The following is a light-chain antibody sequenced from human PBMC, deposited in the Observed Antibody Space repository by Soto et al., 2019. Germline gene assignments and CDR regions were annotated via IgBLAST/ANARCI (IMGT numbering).Light chain of an antibody. V-gene: IGKV3-20*01. CDR2: RAS. Sequence: EIVLTQSPGTLSLSPGERATLSCRASQSVSSSYLAWYQQKPGQAPSLLIYRASSKATGIPDRFSGSGSGTDFILTISRLELEDFVVYYCQKYGSSPYTFGQGTKLEIK. CDR3: QKYGSSPYT. CDR1: QSVSSSY. J-gene: IGKJ2*01.